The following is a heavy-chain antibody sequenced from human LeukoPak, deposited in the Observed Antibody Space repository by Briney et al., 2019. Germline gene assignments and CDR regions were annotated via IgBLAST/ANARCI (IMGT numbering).Heavy chain of an antibody. CDR3: ARSDIVVVPAAISALPYFDY. Sequence: PGGSLRLSCAASGFTFSSYSMNWVRQAPGKGLEWVSSISSSSSYIYYADSVKGRFTISRDNAKNSLYLQMNSLRAEDTAVYYCARSDIVVVPAAISALPYFDYWGQGTLVTVSS. V-gene: IGHV3-21*04. CDR1: GFTFSSYS. J-gene: IGHJ4*02. CDR2: ISSSSSYI. D-gene: IGHD2-2*02.